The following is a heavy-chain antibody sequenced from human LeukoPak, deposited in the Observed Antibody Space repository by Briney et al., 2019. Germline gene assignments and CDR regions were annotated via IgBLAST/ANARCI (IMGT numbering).Heavy chain of an antibody. V-gene: IGHV3-11*03. CDR3: ASLVRQFTGAFDI. CDR1: GFTFSDYY. CDR2: ISTKSSDT. D-gene: IGHD3-10*01. Sequence: GRSLRLSCAASGFTFSDYYMTWIRQAPGKGLEWLTYISTKSSDTRYADSVKGRFTISRDNAKNSLYLQMNSLRAEDTALYYCASLVRQFTGAFDIWGRGTMVTVSS. J-gene: IGHJ3*02.